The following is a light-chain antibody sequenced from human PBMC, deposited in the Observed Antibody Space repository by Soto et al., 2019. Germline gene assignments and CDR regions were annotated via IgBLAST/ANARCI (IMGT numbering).Light chain of an antibody. CDR3: QHYYAFSPWT. Sequence: DIQMTQSPSALSASIGDRVTITCRASQNVSTWLAWYQQKPGKAPRSLIFDASKLESGVSSRLSGTGSGTEVTLTISNLQADDSGTYFCQHYYAFSPWTFGQGTKVQIK. J-gene: IGKJ1*01. CDR1: QNVSTW. V-gene: IGKV1-5*01. CDR2: DAS.